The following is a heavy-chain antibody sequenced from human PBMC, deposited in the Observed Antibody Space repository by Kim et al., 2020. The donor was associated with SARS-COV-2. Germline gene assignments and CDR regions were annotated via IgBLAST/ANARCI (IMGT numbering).Heavy chain of an antibody. D-gene: IGHD3-16*02. Sequence: SETLSLTCTVSGGSISSYYWSWIRQPPGKGLEWIGYIYYSGSTNYNPSLKSRVTISVDTSKNQFSLKLSSVTAADTAVYYCAREPYYDYVWGSYRSLGYFDYWGQGTLVTVSS. CDR2: IYYSGST. CDR1: GGSISSYY. J-gene: IGHJ4*02. V-gene: IGHV4-59*01. CDR3: AREPYYDYVWGSYRSLGYFDY.